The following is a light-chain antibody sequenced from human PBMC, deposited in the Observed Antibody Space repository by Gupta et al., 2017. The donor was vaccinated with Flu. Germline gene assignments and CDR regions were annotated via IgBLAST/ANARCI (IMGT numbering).Light chain of an antibody. Sequence: EIVMTQSQATLSVSPGETATLSCTSSQSVSSNLAWYQQKPGQAPRLLIYGASTRATGIPARFSGSGSGTEFTLTISSLQSEDFAVYYCQQYNNWPRTFGQGTKVEIK. CDR2: GAS. CDR1: QSVSSN. V-gene: IGKV3-15*01. J-gene: IGKJ1*01. CDR3: QQYNNWPRT.